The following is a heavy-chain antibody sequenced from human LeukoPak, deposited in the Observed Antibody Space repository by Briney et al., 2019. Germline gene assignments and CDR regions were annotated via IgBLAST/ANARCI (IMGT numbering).Heavy chain of an antibody. D-gene: IGHD4-17*01. J-gene: IGHJ5*02. Sequence: GASVKVSCKASGYTFTSYDINWVRQATGQGLEWMGGIIPIFGTANYAQKFQGRVTITADESTSTAYMELSSLRSEDTAVYYCARDSLDYGDYANGWFDPWGQGTLVTVSS. CDR2: IIPIFGTA. CDR1: GYTFTSYD. V-gene: IGHV1-69*13. CDR3: ARDSLDYGDYANGWFDP.